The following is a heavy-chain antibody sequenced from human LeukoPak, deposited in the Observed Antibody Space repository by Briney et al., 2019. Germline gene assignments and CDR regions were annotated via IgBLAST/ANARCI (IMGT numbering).Heavy chain of an antibody. CDR2: INTDGSTI. V-gene: IGHV3-74*01. J-gene: IGHJ4*02. D-gene: IGHD4-17*01. Sequence: GGSLRLSCAASGFTFGNYWMHWVRQVPGKGLVWVSRINTDGSTITYADSVKGRFTISRDNAKNKVYLQMSSLRAEDTAVYYCARGDYGDYFDYWGQVILIIVSS. CDR1: GFTFGNYW. CDR3: ARGDYGDYFDY.